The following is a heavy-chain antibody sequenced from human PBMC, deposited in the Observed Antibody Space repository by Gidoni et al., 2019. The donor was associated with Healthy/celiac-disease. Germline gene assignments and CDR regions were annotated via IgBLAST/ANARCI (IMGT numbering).Heavy chain of an antibody. CDR2: IYTSGST. D-gene: IGHD5-18*01. Sequence: QGQLQESGPGLVKPSETLSLTCTVSGGSISSYSWSWIRQPAGTGLEWIGRIYTSGSTNYNPSLKSRVTMSVDTSKNQFSLKLSSVTAADTAVYYCASIEMATANWYFELWGRGTLVTVSS. CDR1: GGSISSYS. V-gene: IGHV4-4*07. J-gene: IGHJ2*01. CDR3: ASIEMATANWYFEL.